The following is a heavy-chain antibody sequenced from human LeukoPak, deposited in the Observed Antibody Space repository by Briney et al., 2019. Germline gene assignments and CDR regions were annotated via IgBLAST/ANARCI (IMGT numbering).Heavy chain of an antibody. V-gene: IGHV3-9*03. D-gene: IGHD6-19*01. CDR1: GFTFDDYA. CDR3: AKDMGYSSTGAFDI. CDR2: ISWNSGRT. Sequence: SGRSLRLSCTASGFTFDDYAMHWVRQVPGKGLEWVSGISWNSGRTDYAVSVKGRFTISRDNAKNSLYLQMNSVRAEDMALYYCAKDMGYSSTGAFDIWGQGTMVSVSS. J-gene: IGHJ3*02.